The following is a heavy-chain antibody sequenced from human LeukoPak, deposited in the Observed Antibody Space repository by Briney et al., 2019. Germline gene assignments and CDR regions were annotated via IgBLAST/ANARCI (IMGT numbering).Heavy chain of an antibody. CDR1: GFTFSSYS. J-gene: IGHJ1*01. D-gene: IGHD1-26*01. Sequence: GGSLRLSCAASGFTFSSYSMNWVRQAPGKGLEWVSAISGSGGSTYYADSVKGRFTISRDNSKNTLYLQMNSLRAEDTAVYYCAKAGGPYANAEYFQHWGQGTLVTVSS. CDR2: ISGSGGST. V-gene: IGHV3-23*01. CDR3: AKAGGPYANAEYFQH.